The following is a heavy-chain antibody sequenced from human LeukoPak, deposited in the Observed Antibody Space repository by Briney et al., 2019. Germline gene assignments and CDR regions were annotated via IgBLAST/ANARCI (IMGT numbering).Heavy chain of an antibody. CDR3: AKGGSGYFWDWFDP. J-gene: IGHJ5*02. D-gene: IGHD5-12*01. V-gene: IGHV3-30*02. Sequence: GALRLSCAASGFIFSSYGMHWVRQAPGKGLEWVAFIRYDGSNKYYADSMKGRFTISRDNSKNTLYLQMNSLRAEDTAVYYCAKGGSGYFWDWFDPWGQGTLVTVSS. CDR2: IRYDGSNK. CDR1: GFIFSSYG.